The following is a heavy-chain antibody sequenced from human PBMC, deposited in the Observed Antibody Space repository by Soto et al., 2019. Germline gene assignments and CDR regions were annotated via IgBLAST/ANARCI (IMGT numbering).Heavy chain of an antibody. CDR2: IYYSGST. V-gene: IGHV4-39*01. J-gene: IGHJ6*02. Sequence: SETLSLTCSVSGGSISSSSYYWGWIRQPPGKGLEWIGSIYYSGSTYYNPSLKSRVTISVDTSKNQFSLKLSSVTAADTAVYYCARHSSATYYYGSGTFLPSSGMDVRGQGTTVTVSS. CDR1: GGSISSSSYY. CDR3: ARHSSATYYYGSGTFLPSSGMDV. D-gene: IGHD3-10*01.